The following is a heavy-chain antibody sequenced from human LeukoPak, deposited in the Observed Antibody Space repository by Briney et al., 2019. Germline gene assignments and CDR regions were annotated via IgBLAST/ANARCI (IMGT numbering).Heavy chain of an antibody. D-gene: IGHD1-26*01. CDR2: INHSGST. V-gene: IGHV4-34*01. CDR3: ARGSSGSYYPYYYYYYMGV. J-gene: IGHJ6*03. CDR1: GGSFSGYY. Sequence: SETLSLTCAVYGGSFSGYYWSWIRQPPGKGLEWIGEINHSGSTNYNPSLKSRVTISVDTSKNQFSLKLSSVTAADTAVYYCARGSSGSYYPYYYYYYMGVWGKGTTVTVSS.